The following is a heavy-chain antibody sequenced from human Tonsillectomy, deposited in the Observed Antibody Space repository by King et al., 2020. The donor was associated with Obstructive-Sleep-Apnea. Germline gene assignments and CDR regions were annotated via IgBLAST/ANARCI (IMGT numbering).Heavy chain of an antibody. CDR2: INPSGGST. CDR1: GYTFTSYY. V-gene: IGHV1-46*01. D-gene: IGHD2-8*02. CDR3: ARAGGVTNWFDP. Sequence: QLVQSGAEVKKPGASVKVSCKASGYTFTSYYMHWVRQAPGQGLEWMGIINPSGGSTSYAQKFQGRVTMTRDTSTSTVYMELSSLRSEDTAVYHCARAGGVTNWFDPWGQGTLVTVSS. J-gene: IGHJ5*02.